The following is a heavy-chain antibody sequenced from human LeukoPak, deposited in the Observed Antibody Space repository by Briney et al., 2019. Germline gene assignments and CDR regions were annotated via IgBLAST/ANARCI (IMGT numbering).Heavy chain of an antibody. V-gene: IGHV3-21*01. J-gene: IGHJ6*03. CDR2: ISSTSSYI. Sequence: GGSLRLSCAASGFTFSSYTMTWVRQAPGKGLEWVSSISSTSSYIYYTGSLKGRFTISRDNAKNSLYLQMNSLRAEDTAVYYCARFGRDSGSPSRPGYFYMDGWGKGTTVTVSS. D-gene: IGHD1-26*01. CDR1: GFTFSSYT. CDR3: ARFGRDSGSPSRPGYFYMDG.